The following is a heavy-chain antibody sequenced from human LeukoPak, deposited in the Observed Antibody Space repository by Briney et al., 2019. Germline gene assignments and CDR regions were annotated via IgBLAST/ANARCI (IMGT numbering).Heavy chain of an antibody. V-gene: IGHV3-23*01. CDR1: GFTFSRYA. D-gene: IGHD5-24*01. J-gene: IGHJ4*02. Sequence: GGSLRLSCAASGFTFSRYAMSWVRQAPGKGLEWVCGISSGGENPYYADSVEGRFTISRDNSKSTLYLEINSLRAEDTAVYYCAKKSRDGYNPFDYLGQGTLVTVSS. CDR2: ISSGGENP. CDR3: AKKSRDGYNPFDY.